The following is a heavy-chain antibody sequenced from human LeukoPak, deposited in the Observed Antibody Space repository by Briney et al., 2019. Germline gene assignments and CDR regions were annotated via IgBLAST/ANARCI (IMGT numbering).Heavy chain of an antibody. CDR2: ISGSGGST. V-gene: IGHV3-23*01. D-gene: IGHD2-2*01. Sequence: GGSLRLSCAASGFTFSSYAMSWVRQAPGKGLEWVSAISGSGGSTYYADSVKGRFTISRDNSKNTLYLQMNSLRAEDTAVYYCAKALGCSSTSCYYYGMDVWGQGTTVTVSS. CDR3: AKALGCSSTSCYYYGMDV. J-gene: IGHJ6*02. CDR1: GFTFSSYA.